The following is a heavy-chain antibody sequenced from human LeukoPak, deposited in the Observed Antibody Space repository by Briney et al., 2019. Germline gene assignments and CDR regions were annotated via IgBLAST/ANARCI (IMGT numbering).Heavy chain of an antibody. CDR2: IYPGDSDT. V-gene: IGHV5-51*01. CDR1: GYSFTSYW. J-gene: IGHJ5*02. D-gene: IGHD6-13*01. Sequence: GESLKISCKGSGYSFTSYWIGWVRQMPGKGLEWMGIIYPGDSDTRYSPSFQGQVTISADKSISTAYLQWSSLKASDTAMYYCAREAYSSSWYVQADSSSGWFDPWGQGTLVTVSS. CDR3: AREAYSSSWYVQADSSSGWFDP.